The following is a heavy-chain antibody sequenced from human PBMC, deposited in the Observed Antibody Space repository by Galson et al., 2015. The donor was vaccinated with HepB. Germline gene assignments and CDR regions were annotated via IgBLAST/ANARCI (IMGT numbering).Heavy chain of an antibody. CDR1: GFTFSTYV. V-gene: IGHV3-64*01. D-gene: IGHD6-13*01. Sequence: SLRLSCAASGFTFSTYVMHWVRQAPGKGVEYVSGISSDGGSTYYANSVKGRFTISRDSSKNTLYLQMGSLSLEDMAVYYCARWRSTWSEGYCYYGMDVWGQGTTVTVSS. J-gene: IGHJ6*02. CDR2: ISSDGGST. CDR3: ARWRSTWSEGYCYYGMDV.